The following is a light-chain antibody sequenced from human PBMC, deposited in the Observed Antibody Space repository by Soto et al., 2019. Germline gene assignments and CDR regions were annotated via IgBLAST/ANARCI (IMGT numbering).Light chain of an antibody. CDR3: QQYHIYSGT. V-gene: IGKV1-5*03. CDR1: QTIDSW. CDR2: KAS. J-gene: IGKJ1*01. Sequence: DIQMTQSPSTLSASVGDRVTITCRASQTIDSWLAWYQQRPGKPPNLLIYKASTLASGVPSRFSGSGSGTEFTLTINILQPDDFATYYCQQYHIYSGTFGQGTKVDSK.